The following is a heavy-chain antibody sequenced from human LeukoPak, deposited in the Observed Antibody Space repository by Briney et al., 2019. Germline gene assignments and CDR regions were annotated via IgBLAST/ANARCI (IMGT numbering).Heavy chain of an antibody. J-gene: IGHJ4*02. CDR2: IYYSGST. CDR3: ARGIAAAGPFDY. Sequence: PSETLSLTCTVSGGSISSSSYYWGWIRQPPGKGLEWIGSIYYSGSTYYNPSLKSRVTISVDTSKNQFSLKLSSVTAADTAVHYCARGIAAAGPFDYWGQGTLVTVSS. D-gene: IGHD6-13*01. CDR1: GGSISSSSYY. V-gene: IGHV4-39*01.